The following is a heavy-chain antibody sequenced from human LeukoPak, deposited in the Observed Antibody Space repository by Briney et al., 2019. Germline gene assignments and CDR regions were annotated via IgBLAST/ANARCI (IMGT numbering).Heavy chain of an antibody. CDR3: ARTPRYYYYYMDV. CDR1: AGSIFSSNSY. J-gene: IGHJ6*03. Sequence: SETLSLTCTVSAGSIFSSNSYWGWIRQPPGKGLEWIGSIYYSGNTYYNASLKSRVTISVDTSKNQFSLKLSSVTAADTAVYYCARTPRYYYYYMDVWGKGTTVTISS. D-gene: IGHD2-15*01. CDR2: IYYSGNT. V-gene: IGHV4-39*01.